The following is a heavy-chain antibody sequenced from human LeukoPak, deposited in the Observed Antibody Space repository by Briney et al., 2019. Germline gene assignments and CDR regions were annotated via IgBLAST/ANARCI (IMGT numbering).Heavy chain of an antibody. CDR3: AQIYTYGSSQFDY. D-gene: IGHD5-18*01. V-gene: IGHV3-48*03. CDR1: GFTFSNYE. J-gene: IGHJ4*02. CDR2: ISSSGSTI. Sequence: GGSLRLSCAASGFTFSNYEMNWVHQAPGKGLEWVSYISSSGSTIYYADSVKGRFTISRDNAKNSLYLQMNSLRAEDTAVYYCAQIYTYGSSQFDYWGQGTLVTVSS.